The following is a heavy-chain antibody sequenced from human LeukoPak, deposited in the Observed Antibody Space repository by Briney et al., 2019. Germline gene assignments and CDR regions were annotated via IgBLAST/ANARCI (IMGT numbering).Heavy chain of an antibody. CDR2: IYHSGST. CDR1: GYSISSGYY. CDR3: ARHVTSIAAAGTVDY. Sequence: SETLSLTCAVSGYSISSGYYCGWIRQAPGKGLEWIGSIYHSGSTYYNPSLKSRVTISVDTSKNRFSLKLSSVTAADTAVYYCARHVTSIAAAGTVDYWGQGTLVTVSS. D-gene: IGHD6-13*01. V-gene: IGHV4-38-2*01. J-gene: IGHJ4*02.